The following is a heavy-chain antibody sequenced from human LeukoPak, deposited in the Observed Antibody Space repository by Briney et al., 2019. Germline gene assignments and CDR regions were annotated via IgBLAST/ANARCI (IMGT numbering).Heavy chain of an antibody. CDR1: GGSFSGYY. V-gene: IGHV4-34*01. J-gene: IGHJ3*02. Sequence: SETLSLTCAVYGGSFSGYYWSWIRQPPGKGLEWIGEINHSGSTNYNPSHKSRVTISVDTSKNQFSLKLSSVTAADTAVYYCARAPLMLASDAFDIWGQGTMVTVSS. D-gene: IGHD2-8*01. CDR3: ARAPLMLASDAFDI. CDR2: INHSGST.